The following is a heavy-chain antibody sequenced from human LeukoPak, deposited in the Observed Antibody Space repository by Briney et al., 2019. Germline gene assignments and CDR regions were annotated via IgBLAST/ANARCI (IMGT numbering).Heavy chain of an antibody. D-gene: IGHD3-22*01. CDR2: ISGSGGST. Sequence: GGSLRLSCAASGFTFSSYAMSWVRQAPGKGLEWVSAISGSGGSTYYADSVKGRFTISRDNSKNTLYLQMNSLRAEDTAVYYCAKDSVYSGYFIGLFDYWGQGTLVTVSS. J-gene: IGHJ4*02. CDR1: GFTFSSYA. V-gene: IGHV3-23*01. CDR3: AKDSVYSGYFIGLFDY.